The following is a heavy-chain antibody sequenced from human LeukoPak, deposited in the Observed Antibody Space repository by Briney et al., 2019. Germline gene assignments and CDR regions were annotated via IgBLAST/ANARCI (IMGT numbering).Heavy chain of an antibody. V-gene: IGHV3-64*01. CDR1: GFTFSNYW. CDR3: ARQGRGYYYDSSGPKGPIDY. CDR2: ISSNGGST. D-gene: IGHD3-22*01. Sequence: GGSLRLSCAASGFTFSNYWVHWVRQAPGKGLEYVSAISSNGGSTYYANSVKGRFTISRDNSKNTLYLQMGSLRAEDMAVYYCARQGRGYYYDSSGPKGPIDYWGQGTLVTVSS. J-gene: IGHJ4*02.